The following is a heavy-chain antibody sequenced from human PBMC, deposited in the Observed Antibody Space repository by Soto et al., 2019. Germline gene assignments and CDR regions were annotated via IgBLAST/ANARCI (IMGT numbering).Heavy chain of an antibody. CDR1: GGSISSGGYY. D-gene: IGHD3-22*01. Sequence: PSETLSLTCTVSGGSISSGGYYWSWIRQHPGKGLEWIGYIYYSGSTYYNPSLKSRVTISVDTSKNQFSLKLSSVTAADTAVYYCARDTGPYDSSGRTLDYWGQGTLVTVSS. J-gene: IGHJ4*02. CDR2: IYYSGST. CDR3: ARDTGPYDSSGRTLDY. V-gene: IGHV4-31*03.